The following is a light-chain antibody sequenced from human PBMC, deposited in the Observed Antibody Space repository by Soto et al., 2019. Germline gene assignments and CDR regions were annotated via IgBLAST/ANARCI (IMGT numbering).Light chain of an antibody. Sequence: EKVLTQSPATLSLTPRERVTLSCRASQSVDSNYLAWYQQKPGQTPRLIIYGASGRADGIPHRFSGSGFGTDFTLTISSLQSEDFAVYYCQQYHKWPLTFGGGTNVAIK. CDR3: QQYHKWPLT. CDR1: QSVDSNY. J-gene: IGKJ4*01. V-gene: IGKV3D-15*01. CDR2: GAS.